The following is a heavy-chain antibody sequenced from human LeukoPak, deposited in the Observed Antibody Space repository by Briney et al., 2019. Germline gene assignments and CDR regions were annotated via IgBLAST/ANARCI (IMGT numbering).Heavy chain of an antibody. CDR1: GFTFSSYW. D-gene: IGHD6-13*01. J-gene: IGHJ4*02. Sequence: GGSLRLSCAASGFTFSSYWMHWVRQAPGKGRVGVSRINSDGSRTIYADSVKGRFTISRDNAKNTLYLQMNSLRAEETAVYYCARVAAQGKIRLFDYWGQGTLVTVSS. CDR2: INSDGSRT. V-gene: IGHV3-74*01. CDR3: ARVAAQGKIRLFDY.